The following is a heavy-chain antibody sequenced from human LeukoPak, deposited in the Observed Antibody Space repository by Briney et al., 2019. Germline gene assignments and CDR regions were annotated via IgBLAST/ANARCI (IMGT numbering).Heavy chain of an antibody. V-gene: IGHV3-23*01. CDR1: GFTFSSYA. Sequence: GGSLRLSCAASGFTFSSYAMSWVRQAPGKGLEWVSAISGSGGSTYYADSVKGRFTISRDNSKNTLYLQMNSLRAEDTAVYYCAKEGYSYGWDYYYYYMDVWGKGTTVTISS. J-gene: IGHJ6*03. D-gene: IGHD5-18*01. CDR3: AKEGYSYGWDYYYYYMDV. CDR2: ISGSGGST.